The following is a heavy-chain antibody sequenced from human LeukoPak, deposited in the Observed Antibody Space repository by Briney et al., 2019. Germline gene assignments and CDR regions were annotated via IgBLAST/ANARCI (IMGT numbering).Heavy chain of an antibody. Sequence: SETLSLTCAVYGGSFSGYYWSWIRQPPGKGLEWSGEINHSGSTNYNPSLKSRVTISVDTSKNQFSLKLSSVTAADTAVYYCARADPYYDFWSGYYHTPPDYWGQGTLVTVSS. D-gene: IGHD3-3*01. J-gene: IGHJ4*02. CDR3: ARADPYYDFWSGYYHTPPDY. CDR2: INHSGST. V-gene: IGHV4-34*01. CDR1: GGSFSGYY.